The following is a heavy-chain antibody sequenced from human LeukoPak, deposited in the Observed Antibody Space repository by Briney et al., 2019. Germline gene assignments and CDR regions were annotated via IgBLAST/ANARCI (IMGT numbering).Heavy chain of an antibody. J-gene: IGHJ6*04. V-gene: IGHV3-23*01. CDR2: ISGSGGTT. Sequence: GGSLRLSCAASGFTFSSYAMSWVRQAPGKGLEWVSGISGSGGTTYYADSVKGRFTISRDNAKNSLYLQMNSLRAEDTAVYYCAELGITMIGGVWGKGTTVTISS. CDR3: AELGITMIGGV. D-gene: IGHD3-10*02. CDR1: GFTFSSYA.